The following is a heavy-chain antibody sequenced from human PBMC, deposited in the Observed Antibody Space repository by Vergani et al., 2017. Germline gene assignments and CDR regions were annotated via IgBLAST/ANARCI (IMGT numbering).Heavy chain of an antibody. V-gene: IGHV7-4-1*02. CDR1: GGTFSSYA. D-gene: IGHD6-6*01. J-gene: IGHJ6*02. CDR3: ARDTQSSSFLARYYYGMDV. Sequence: QVQLVQSGAEVKKPGSSVKVSCKASGGTFSSYAISWVRQAPGQGLEWMGWINTNTGNPTYAQGFTGRFVFSLDTSVSTAYLQISSLKAEDTAVYYCARDTQSSSFLARYYYGMDVWGQGTTVTVSS. CDR2: INTNTGNP.